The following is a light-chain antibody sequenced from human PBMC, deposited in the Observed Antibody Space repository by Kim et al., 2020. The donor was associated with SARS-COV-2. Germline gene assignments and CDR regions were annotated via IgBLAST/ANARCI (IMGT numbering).Light chain of an antibody. J-gene: IGKJ2*03. CDR1: PSVLYSSNNKNY. CDR3: QQYYSTPYS. CDR2: WAS. Sequence: DIVMTQSPDSLAVSLGERATINCKSSPSVLYSSNNKNYLAWYQQKPGQPPKLLIYWASTRESGVPDRFSGSGSGTDFTLTISSLQAEDVAVYDCQQYYSTPYSLGQGTKLEI. V-gene: IGKV4-1*01.